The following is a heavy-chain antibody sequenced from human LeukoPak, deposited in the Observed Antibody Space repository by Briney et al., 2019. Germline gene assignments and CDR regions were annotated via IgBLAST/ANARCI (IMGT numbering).Heavy chain of an antibody. CDR1: GFTFSSYS. V-gene: IGHV3-21*01. J-gene: IGHJ4*02. CDR2: ISSSSYI. D-gene: IGHD2-2*01. CDR3: ARDSVVPAAYIDY. Sequence: GGSLRLSCAASGFTFSSYSMNWVRQAPGKGLEWVSSISSSSYIYYADSVKGRFTISRDNAKNSLYLQMNSLRAEDTAVYYCARDSVVPAAYIDYWGQGTLVTVSS.